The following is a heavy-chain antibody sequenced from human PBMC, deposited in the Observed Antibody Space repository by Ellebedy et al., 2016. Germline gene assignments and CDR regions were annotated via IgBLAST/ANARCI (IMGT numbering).Heavy chain of an antibody. CDR3: ARYCSGGSCPEN. Sequence: SVKVSXXASGGTFSSYAISWVRQAPGQGLEWMGGIIPIFGTANYAQKFQGRVTITADKSTSTAYMELSSLRSEDTAVYYCARYCSGGSCPENWGQGTLVTVSS. V-gene: IGHV1-69*06. D-gene: IGHD2-15*01. J-gene: IGHJ4*02. CDR1: GGTFSSYA. CDR2: IIPIFGTA.